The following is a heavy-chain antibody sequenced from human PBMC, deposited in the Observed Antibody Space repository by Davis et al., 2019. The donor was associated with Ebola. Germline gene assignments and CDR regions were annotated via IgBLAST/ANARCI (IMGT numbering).Heavy chain of an antibody. Sequence: PGGSLRLSCAASGLTFSIYGVHWVRQAPGKGLDWVAVISYDGSHKYYGDSVKGRFTISRDNSKNTVYLQMNSLGAEDTALYYCAKESDALPVLGLRNIVDYWGQGTLVTVSS. D-gene: IGHD5/OR15-5a*01. CDR3: AKESDALPVLGLRNIVDY. CDR2: ISYDGSHK. CDR1: GLTFSIYG. J-gene: IGHJ4*02. V-gene: IGHV3-30*18.